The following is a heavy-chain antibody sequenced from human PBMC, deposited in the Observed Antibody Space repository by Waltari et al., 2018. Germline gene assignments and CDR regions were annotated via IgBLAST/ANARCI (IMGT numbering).Heavy chain of an antibody. Sequence: QVPLVESGGGVVQPGRSLRLSCAASGFTFSSYGIHWVRLAPGKGLEWVAVKSYDGSKKYDADTVKGGITISRDNSKNRRYLQMNRLRAEDTAVDYCAKGTGGSGWGKYDFDYWGQGTLVTVSS. V-gene: IGHV3-30*18. CDR2: KSYDGSKK. CDR3: AKGTGGSGWGKYDFDY. D-gene: IGHD3-16*01. CDR1: GFTFSSYG. J-gene: IGHJ4*02.